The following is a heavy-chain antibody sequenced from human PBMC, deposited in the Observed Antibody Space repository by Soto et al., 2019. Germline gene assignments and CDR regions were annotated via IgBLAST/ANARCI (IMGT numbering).Heavy chain of an antibody. CDR1: GFSMSSGYS. V-gene: IGHV4-38-2*02. CDR2: ISHSGST. CDR3: ARDLHYCSSSSCYYVP. Sequence: SETLSLTCAVSGFSMSSGYSWGWIRQPPGKGLEWIGSISHSGSTYYNPSLKSRVTISVDTSKNQFSLKLTSVTAADTAVYYCARDLHYCSSSSCYYVPWGQGTLVTSPQ. D-gene: IGHD2-2*01. J-gene: IGHJ4*02.